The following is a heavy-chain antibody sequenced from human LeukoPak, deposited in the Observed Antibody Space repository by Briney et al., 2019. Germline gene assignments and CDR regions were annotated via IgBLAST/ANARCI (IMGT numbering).Heavy chain of an antibody. CDR3: ARGQGATVPQVGKNWFDP. Sequence: PSETLSLTCSVSGGSISSSSYYWGWIRQPPGKGLEWIGNVYYRGSTYYNPSLKSRVTISVDTSKNQFSLKLSVTVADTAIYYCARGQGATVPQVGKNWFDPWGQGTRVTVSS. CDR1: GGSISSSSYY. D-gene: IGHD1-26*01. J-gene: IGHJ5*02. V-gene: IGHV4-39*07. CDR2: VYYRGST.